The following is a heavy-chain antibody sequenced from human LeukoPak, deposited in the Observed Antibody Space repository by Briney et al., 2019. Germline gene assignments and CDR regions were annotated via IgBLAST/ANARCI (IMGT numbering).Heavy chain of an antibody. V-gene: IGHV1-69*13. J-gene: IGHJ4*02. Sequence: SVKVSCKASGGTFSSYAISWVRQAPGQGLEWMGGIIPIFGTANYAQKFQGRVTITADESTSTAYMELSSLRSEDTAVYYCARVTDWGSGYCDYWGQGTLVTVSS. CDR1: GGTFSSYA. CDR2: IIPIFGTA. CDR3: ARVTDWGSGYCDY. D-gene: IGHD3-16*01.